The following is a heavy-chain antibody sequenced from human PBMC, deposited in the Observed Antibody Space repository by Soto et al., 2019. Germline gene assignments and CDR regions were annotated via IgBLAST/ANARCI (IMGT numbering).Heavy chain of an antibody. CDR1: GFTFSSYG. Sequence: QVQLVESGGGVVQPGRSLRLSCAASGFTFSSYGMHWVRQAPGKGLEWVAVIWYDGSNKYYADSVKGRFTISRDNSKNTLYLQMNSLRAEDTAVYYCARDLLERHIVVVTAMFPLGGMDVWGQGTTVTVSS. CDR2: IWYDGSNK. J-gene: IGHJ6*02. V-gene: IGHV3-33*01. D-gene: IGHD2-21*02. CDR3: ARDLLERHIVVVTAMFPLGGMDV.